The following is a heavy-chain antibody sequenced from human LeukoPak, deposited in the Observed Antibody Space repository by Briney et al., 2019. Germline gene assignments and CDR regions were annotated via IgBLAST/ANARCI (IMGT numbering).Heavy chain of an antibody. V-gene: IGHV3-23*01. J-gene: IGHJ4*02. CDR2: ISGSGGST. CDR3: AKDEGYDSSGSTFDY. CDR1: GFTFSSYA. D-gene: IGHD3-22*01. Sequence: GGSLRLSCAASGFTFSSYAMSWVRQAPGKGLEWVSAISGSGGSTYYADSVKGRFTLSRDNSKNTLYLQMNSLRAEDTAVYYCAKDEGYDSSGSTFDYWGQGTLVTVSS.